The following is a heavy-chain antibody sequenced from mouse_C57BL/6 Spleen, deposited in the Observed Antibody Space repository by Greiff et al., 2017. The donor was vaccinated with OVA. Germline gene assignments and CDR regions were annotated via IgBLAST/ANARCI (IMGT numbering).Heavy chain of an antibody. V-gene: IGHV1-62-2*01. CDR3: ARHEGMGRGFAY. D-gene: IGHD4-1*01. Sequence: VQLQQSGAELVKPGASVKLSRKASGYTFTEYTIHWVKQRSGQGLEWIGWFYSGSGSLKYNEKFQDKATLTADKSSSTVYMELSRLTSDDSAVYLCARHEGMGRGFAYWGQGTLVTVSA. J-gene: IGHJ3*01. CDR1: GYTFTEYT. CDR2: FYSGSGSL.